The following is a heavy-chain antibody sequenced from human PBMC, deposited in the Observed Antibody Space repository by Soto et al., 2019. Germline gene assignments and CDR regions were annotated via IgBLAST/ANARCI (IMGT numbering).Heavy chain of an antibody. V-gene: IGHV1-46*01. Sequence: GASVKVSCKASGYTFGSYYMHWVRQAPGQGLEWMGVINPSGDSTTYAQKFQGRVTMTKDTSTSTLYMELSSLRSEDTAVYFCARDWEFGFWGQGTLVTVSS. D-gene: IGHD3-10*01. CDR2: INPSGDST. J-gene: IGHJ4*02. CDR3: ARDWEFGF. CDR1: GYTFGSYY.